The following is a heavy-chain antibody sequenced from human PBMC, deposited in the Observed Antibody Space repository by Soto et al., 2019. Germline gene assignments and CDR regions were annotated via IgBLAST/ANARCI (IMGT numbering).Heavy chain of an antibody. CDR1: GGSISSYY. J-gene: IGHJ5*02. D-gene: IGHD3-16*02. V-gene: IGHV4-59*08. CDR2: IYYSGST. CDR3: ARLYDYIWGSYRSGWFDP. Sequence: SETLSLTCTVSGGSISSYYWSWIRQPPGKGLEWIGYIYYSGSTNYNPPLKSRVTISVDTSKNQFSLKLSSVTAADTALYYCARLYDYIWGSYRSGWFDPWGQGTLVTVSS.